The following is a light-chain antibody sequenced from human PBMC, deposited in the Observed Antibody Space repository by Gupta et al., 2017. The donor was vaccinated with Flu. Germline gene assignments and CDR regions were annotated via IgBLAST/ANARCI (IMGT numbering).Light chain of an antibody. J-gene: IGKJ2*01. CDR2: AAS. V-gene: IGKV1-39*01. CDR1: QSISNY. CDR3: QQNDSNPPYT. Sequence: DILVTQSPSSLSASVGDRVTITCRASQSISNYLNWYQQKPGKAPKLLIYAASTWQSGVPSRFSGGGYGTDFTLTISSRQPEDFATYYCQQNDSNPPYTFGQGTKLDIK.